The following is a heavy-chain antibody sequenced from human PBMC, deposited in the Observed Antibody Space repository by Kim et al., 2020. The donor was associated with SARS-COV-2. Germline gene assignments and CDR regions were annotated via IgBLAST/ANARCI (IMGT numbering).Heavy chain of an antibody. D-gene: IGHD1-26*01. Sequence: ADSVTSRFTISRDNSKNTLYLQLNSLRAEDTAVYYCARGDVIVGATPDYWGQGTLVTVSS. CDR3: ARGDVIVGATPDY. J-gene: IGHJ4*02. V-gene: IGHV3-33*01.